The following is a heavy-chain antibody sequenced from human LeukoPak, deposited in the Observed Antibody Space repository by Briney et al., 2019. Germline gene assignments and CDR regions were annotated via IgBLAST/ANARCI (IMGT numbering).Heavy chain of an antibody. V-gene: IGHV3-21*01. CDR2: ISGTSSYM. CDR3: ARERIYYYDSSGYLG. J-gene: IGHJ4*02. D-gene: IGHD3-22*01. CDR1: GFNFRDYS. Sequence: GGSLRLSCVAYGFNFRDYSMNWVRQAPGKGLDWVSGISGTSSYMYYGDSVKGRFTVSRDNAKNSLYLQMESLRVEDTAVYYCARERIYYYDSSGYLGGGQGTLVTVSS.